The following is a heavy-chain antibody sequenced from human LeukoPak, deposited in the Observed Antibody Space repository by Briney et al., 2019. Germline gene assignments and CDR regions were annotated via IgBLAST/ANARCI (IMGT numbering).Heavy chain of an antibody. J-gene: IGHJ5*02. Sequence: PGGSLRLSCAASGFTFSSYGMSWVRQAPGKGLEWVSAISGSGGSTYYADSVKGRFTISRDNSKNTLYLQMNSLRAEDTAVYYCAKARRPYGSGSYPFDPWDQGTLVTVSS. CDR3: AKARRPYGSGSYPFDP. V-gene: IGHV3-23*01. CDR2: ISGSGGST. D-gene: IGHD3-10*01. CDR1: GFTFSSYG.